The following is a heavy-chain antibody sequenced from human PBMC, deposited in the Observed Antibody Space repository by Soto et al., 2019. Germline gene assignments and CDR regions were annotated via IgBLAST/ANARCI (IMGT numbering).Heavy chain of an antibody. CDR3: AKALSTFFPFEY. CDR1: GFTFSNYA. CDR2: ISGGGTST. V-gene: IGHV3-23*01. J-gene: IGHJ4*02. D-gene: IGHD3-3*02. Sequence: PVGSLRLSCASSGFTFSNYAMSGVRQAPGKGLEWVSAISGGGTSTYYSDSVKGRFSISRDNSKNTLYLQMNTLRAEDTAVYYFAKALSTFFPFEYWCQGTLVTVSS.